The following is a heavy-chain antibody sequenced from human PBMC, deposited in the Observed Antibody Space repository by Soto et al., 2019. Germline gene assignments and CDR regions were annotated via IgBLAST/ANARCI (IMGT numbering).Heavy chain of an antibody. CDR2: ISAYNGNT. J-gene: IGHJ5*01. CDR3: GENVSVARTDNLFDP. Sequence: ASVKVSCKAAGYTFTSYGFSWGRRAPGQGLEGMGWISAYNGNTNYAPKLQGRVTMTTDTSTSTAYMELRCLRSDDTAVYYCGENVSVARTDNLFDPWGQGALVTGSS. CDR1: GYTFTSYG. V-gene: IGHV1-18*01. D-gene: IGHD6-19*01.